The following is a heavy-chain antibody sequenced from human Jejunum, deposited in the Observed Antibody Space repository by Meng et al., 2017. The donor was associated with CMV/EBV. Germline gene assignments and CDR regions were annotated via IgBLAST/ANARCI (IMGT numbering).Heavy chain of an antibody. D-gene: IGHD2-15*01. CDR2: INPSSGGT. J-gene: IGHJ4*02. CDR1: GYTFTGYY. CDR3: ASGTPGRSYCDY. V-gene: IGHV1-2*06. Sequence: QVQLVQSGAEVKKPGASVKVSCKASGYTFTGYYMHWVRQAPGQGLEWMGRINPSSGGTNYAQKFQGRVTMTRDTSISTAYMELSRLRSDDTAVYYCASGTPGRSYCDYWGQGTLVTVSS.